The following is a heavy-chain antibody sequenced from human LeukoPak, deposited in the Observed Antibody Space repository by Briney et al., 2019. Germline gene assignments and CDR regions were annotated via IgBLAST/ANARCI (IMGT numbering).Heavy chain of an antibody. J-gene: IGHJ3*02. Sequence: WASVTVSFTASGYTFTIYGISWVRQAPGQGHERMGWISAYNGNTNYSQKLQGRVTITTDTSTSTAYMELRILRSDDTAVYYCARNPVTYSSSGYRGDAFDIWGQGTMVTVSS. CDR1: GYTFTIYG. CDR2: ISAYNGNT. CDR3: ARNPVTYSSSGYRGDAFDI. D-gene: IGHD6-13*01. V-gene: IGHV1-18*01.